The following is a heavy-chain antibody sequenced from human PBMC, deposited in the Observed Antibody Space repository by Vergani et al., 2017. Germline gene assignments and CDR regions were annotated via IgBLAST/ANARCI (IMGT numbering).Heavy chain of an antibody. CDR1: GGSFSGYY. D-gene: IGHD2-2*01. V-gene: IGHV4-34*01. J-gene: IGHJ5*02. CDR3: ARQISDIVVVPAANWFDP. Sequence: QVQLQQWGAGLLKPSETLSLTCAVYGGSFSGYYWSWIRQPPGKGLEWIGEINNSGSTNYNPSLKSRVTISVDTSKNQFSLKLSSVTAADTAVYYCARQISDIVVVPAANWFDPWGQGTLVTVSS. CDR2: INNSGST.